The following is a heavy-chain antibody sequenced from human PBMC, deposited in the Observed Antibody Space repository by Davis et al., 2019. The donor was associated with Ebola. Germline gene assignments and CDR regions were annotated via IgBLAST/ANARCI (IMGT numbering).Heavy chain of an antibody. V-gene: IGHV4-31*03. CDR1: GGSISSGGYY. CDR3: ARVRIVVVPAAVYWFDP. CDR2: IYYSGST. Sequence: PSETLSLTCTVSGGSISSGGYYWSWIRQHPGKGLEWIGYIYYSGSTYYNPSLKSRVTISVDTSKNQFSLKLSSVTAADTAVYYCARVRIVVVPAAVYWFDPWGQGTLVTVSS. D-gene: IGHD2-2*01. J-gene: IGHJ5*02.